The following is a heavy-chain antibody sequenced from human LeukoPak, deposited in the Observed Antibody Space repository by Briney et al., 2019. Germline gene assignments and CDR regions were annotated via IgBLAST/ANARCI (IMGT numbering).Heavy chain of an antibody. J-gene: IGHJ4*02. CDR3: ARRIDSSGFHLDS. CDR2: VYPGDSDT. V-gene: IGHV5-51*01. CDR1: GYTFTNNW. D-gene: IGHD3-22*01. Sequence: GESLKISCKGSGYTFTNNWLAWVRQMPGKGLEWMGVVYPGDSDTRYSPSFQGQITITADKSISTAYLQWSSLKASDTAIYYCARRIDSSGFHLDSWGRGTLVAVSS.